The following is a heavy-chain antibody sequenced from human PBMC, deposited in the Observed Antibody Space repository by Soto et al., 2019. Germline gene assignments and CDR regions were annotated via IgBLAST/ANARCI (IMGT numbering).Heavy chain of an antibody. J-gene: IGHJ4*02. V-gene: IGHV4-34*01. Sequence: SETLSLTCAVYGGSFSGYYWSWIRQPPGKGLEWIGEINHSGSTNYNPSLKSRVTISVDTSKNQFSLKLSSVTAADTAVYYCARLRRSGWYALDYWSQGTLVTVSS. D-gene: IGHD6-19*01. CDR2: INHSGST. CDR1: GGSFSGYY. CDR3: ARLRRSGWYALDY.